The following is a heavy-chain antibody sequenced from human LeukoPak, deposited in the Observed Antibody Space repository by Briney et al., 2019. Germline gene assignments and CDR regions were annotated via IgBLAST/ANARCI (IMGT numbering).Heavy chain of an antibody. CDR3: ARHLVVSATHDAFDI. CDR2: ISAYNGNT. CDR1: GYTFTSYG. V-gene: IGHV1-18*01. D-gene: IGHD2-2*01. Sequence: GASVKVSCKASGYTFTSYGISWVRQAPGQGLEWMGWISAYNGNTNYAQKLQGRVTMTTDTSTSTACMELRSLRSDDTAVYYCARHLVVSATHDAFDIWGQGTMVTVSS. J-gene: IGHJ3*02.